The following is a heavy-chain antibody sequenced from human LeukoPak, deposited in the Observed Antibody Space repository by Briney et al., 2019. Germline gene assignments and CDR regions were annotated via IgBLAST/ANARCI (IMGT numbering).Heavy chain of an antibody. Sequence: PSETLSLTXTVSGGSISSGDYYWSWIRQPPGKGLEWIGYIYYSGSTYYNPSLKSRVTVSVDASKNQFSLKLSSVTAADTAVYYCARTYFYNWFDPWGQGNLVTVSS. D-gene: IGHD2/OR15-2a*01. CDR1: GGSISSGDYY. CDR3: ARTYFYNWFDP. V-gene: IGHV4-30-4*08. J-gene: IGHJ5*02. CDR2: IYYSGST.